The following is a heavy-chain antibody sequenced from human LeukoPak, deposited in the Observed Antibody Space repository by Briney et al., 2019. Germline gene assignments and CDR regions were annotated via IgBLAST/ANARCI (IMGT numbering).Heavy chain of an antibody. CDR3: ARDRYCSSTSCYYYYGMDV. V-gene: IGHV7-4-1*02. J-gene: IGHJ6*02. Sequence: ASVNVSCKASGYTFTSYAMNWVRQAPGQGLEWMGWINTNTGNPTYAQGFTGRFVFSLDTSVSTAYLQISSLKAEDTAVYYCARDRYCSSTSCYYYYGMDVWGQGTTVTVSS. CDR2: INTNTGNP. D-gene: IGHD2-2*01. CDR1: GYTFTSYA.